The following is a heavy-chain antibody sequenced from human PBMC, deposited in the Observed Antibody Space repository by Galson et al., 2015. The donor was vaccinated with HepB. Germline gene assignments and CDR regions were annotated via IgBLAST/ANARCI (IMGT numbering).Heavy chain of an antibody. V-gene: IGHV3-73*01. Sequence: SLRLSCAASGFTFSGSAMHWVRQASGKGLEWVGRIRSKANSYATAYAASVKGRFTISRDDSKNTAYLQMNSLKTEDTAVYYYTRPAIAARPDYWGQGTLVTVSS. D-gene: IGHD6-6*01. CDR3: TRPAIAARPDY. J-gene: IGHJ4*02. CDR2: IRSKANSYAT. CDR1: GFTFSGSA.